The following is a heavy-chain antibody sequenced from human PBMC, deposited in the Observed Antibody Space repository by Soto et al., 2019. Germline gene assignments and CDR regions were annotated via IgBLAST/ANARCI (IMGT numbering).Heavy chain of an antibody. CDR1: GYTFTSYG. CDR3: ARDEDSSGLSPYYYYGMDV. J-gene: IGHJ6*02. Sequence: ASVKVSCKASGYTFTSYGISWVRQAPGQGREWMGWISAYNGNTNYAQKLQGRVTMTTDTSTSTAYMELRRLRSDDTAVYYCARDEDSSGLSPYYYYGMDVWGQGTTVTVSS. D-gene: IGHD6-19*01. V-gene: IGHV1-18*04. CDR2: ISAYNGNT.